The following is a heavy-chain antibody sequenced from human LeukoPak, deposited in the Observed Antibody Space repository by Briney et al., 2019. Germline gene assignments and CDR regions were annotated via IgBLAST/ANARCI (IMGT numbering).Heavy chain of an antibody. CDR3: ARHSRGRWYVFDY. V-gene: IGHV3-66*04. CDR2: IYSGVST. CDR1: GFTVSSNY. D-gene: IGHD6-13*01. Sequence: GGSLRLSCAGSGFTVSSNYMNWVRQTPGKGLEWVSVIYSGVSTDYADSVKGRFTISRDNSKNTLYLQMNSLRAEDTAVYYCARHSRGRWYVFDYWGQGTLVTVSS. J-gene: IGHJ4*02.